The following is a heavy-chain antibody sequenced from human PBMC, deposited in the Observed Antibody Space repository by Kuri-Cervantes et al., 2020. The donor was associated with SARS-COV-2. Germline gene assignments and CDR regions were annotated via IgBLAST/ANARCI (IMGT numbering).Heavy chain of an antibody. D-gene: IGHD1-7*01. CDR3: AKGGYNWNYDAFDI. CDR2: ISWNSGSI. CDR1: GFTFDDYA. Sequence: SLKISCAASGFTFDDYAMHWVRQAPGKGLEWVSGISWNSGSIGYADSVKGRFTISRDNAKNSLCLQMNSLRAEDMALYYCAKGGYNWNYDAFDIWGQGTMVTVSS. V-gene: IGHV3-9*03. J-gene: IGHJ3*02.